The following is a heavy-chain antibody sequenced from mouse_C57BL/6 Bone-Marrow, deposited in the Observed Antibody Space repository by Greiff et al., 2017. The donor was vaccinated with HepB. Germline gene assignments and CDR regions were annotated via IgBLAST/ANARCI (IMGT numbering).Heavy chain of an antibody. D-gene: IGHD1-1*01. CDR1: GYTFTSYW. V-gene: IGHV1-52*01. CDR3: ARRGLLRSYYFDY. Sequence: QVQLQQPGAELVRPGSSVKLSCKASGYTFTSYWMHWVKQRPIQGLEWIGNIDPSDSETHYNQKFKDKATLTVDKSSSTAYMQLSSLTSEDSAVYYCARRGLLRSYYFDYGGQGTTLTVSS. J-gene: IGHJ2*01. CDR2: IDPSDSET.